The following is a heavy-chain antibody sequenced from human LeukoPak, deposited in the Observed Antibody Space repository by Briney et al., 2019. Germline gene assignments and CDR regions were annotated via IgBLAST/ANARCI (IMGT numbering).Heavy chain of an antibody. CDR2: INNAGVNT. Sequence: GGSLRLSCAASGFTFRDYGMSWVRQAPGKGLEWVSSINNAGVNTHYADSVKGRFTISRDNSNNRLYLQMSGLTAADTAVYYCAKDRSIGTYYTFDHWGQGTLVTVSS. D-gene: IGHD1-26*01. CDR1: GFTFRDYG. J-gene: IGHJ4*02. CDR3: AKDRSIGTYYTFDH. V-gene: IGHV3-23*01.